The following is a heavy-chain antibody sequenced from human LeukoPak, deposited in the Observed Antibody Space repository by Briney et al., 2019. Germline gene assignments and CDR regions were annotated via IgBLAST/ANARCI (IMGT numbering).Heavy chain of an antibody. J-gene: IGHJ4*02. CDR3: VRGVGWILDY. V-gene: IGHV3-7*04. D-gene: IGHD2-2*03. Sequence: GRSLSLSCVASGFTSSSFWMTWVRQAPGKGLEWVAIIKEDGTEKYYVDSVKGRYTISRDNAKNSLYLQMNSLRAEDTAVYYCVRGVGWILDYWGQGILVTVAS. CDR1: GFTSSSFW. CDR2: IKEDGTEK.